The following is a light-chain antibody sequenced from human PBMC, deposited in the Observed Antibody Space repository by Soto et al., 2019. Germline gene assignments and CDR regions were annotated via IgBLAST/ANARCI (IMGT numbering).Light chain of an antibody. CDR2: GAS. J-gene: IGKJ4*01. CDR1: QSVNIY. V-gene: IGKV3D-15*01. Sequence: SAGTVSLSPVEIAALYLRVSQSVNIYLAWYQQKPGQAPRLLILGASSRATGIPARFSGSVSGTEFNLTISCLQSEDFAIYFCRQYDDWLLLTFAGGTKVDIK. CDR3: RQYDDWLLLT.